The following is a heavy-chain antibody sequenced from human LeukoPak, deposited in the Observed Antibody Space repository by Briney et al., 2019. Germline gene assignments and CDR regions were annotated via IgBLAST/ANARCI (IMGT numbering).Heavy chain of an antibody. CDR3: ATGYSSGPFDY. CDR2: ISGSGGST. V-gene: IGHV3-23*01. J-gene: IGHJ4*02. CDR1: GFTFSSYA. D-gene: IGHD6-19*01. Sequence: GGSLRLSCAASGFTFSSYAMSWVPQAPGKGLEWVSAISGSGGSTYYADSVKGRFTISRDNSKNTLYLQMNSLRAEDTAVYYCATGYSSGPFDYCGQGTLVTVSS.